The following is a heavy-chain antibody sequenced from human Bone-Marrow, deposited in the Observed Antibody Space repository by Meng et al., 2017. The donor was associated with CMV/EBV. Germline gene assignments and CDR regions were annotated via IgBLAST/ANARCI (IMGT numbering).Heavy chain of an antibody. D-gene: IGHD5-18*01. CDR2: IYYSGST. V-gene: IGHV4-61*01. CDR3: ARGRGHGYSYASYYYGMDV. CDR1: GGSVSSGSYY. J-gene: IGHJ6*02. Sequence: SETLSLTCTVSGGSVSSGSYYWSWIRQPPGKGLEWIGYIYYSGSTNYNPSLKSRVTISVDTSKNQFSLKLSSVTAADTAVYYCARGRGHGYSYASYYYGMDVWGQGTTVTVSS.